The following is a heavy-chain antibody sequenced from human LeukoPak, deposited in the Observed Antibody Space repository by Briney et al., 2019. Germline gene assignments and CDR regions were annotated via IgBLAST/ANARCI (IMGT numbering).Heavy chain of an antibody. J-gene: IGHJ4*02. CDR2: IYYSGST. CDR3: ARVASRYYFDY. CDR1: GGSISSYY. Sequence: SETLSLTCTVSGGSISSYYWSWIRQPPGKGLEWIGYIYYSGSTNYNPSLKSRVTISVDTSKNQFSLKPSSVTAADTAVYYCARVASRYYFDYWGQGTLVTVSS. V-gene: IGHV4-59*01.